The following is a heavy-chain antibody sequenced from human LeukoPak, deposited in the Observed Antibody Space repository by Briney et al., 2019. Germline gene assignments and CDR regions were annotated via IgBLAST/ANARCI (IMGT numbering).Heavy chain of an antibody. Sequence: DSVKGRFTISRDNAKNSLYLQMNSLRAEDTAVYYFARLDYYDSSGYTYWGQGTLVTVSS. V-gene: IGHV3-7*04. D-gene: IGHD3-22*01. J-gene: IGHJ4*02. CDR3: ARLDYYDSSGYTY.